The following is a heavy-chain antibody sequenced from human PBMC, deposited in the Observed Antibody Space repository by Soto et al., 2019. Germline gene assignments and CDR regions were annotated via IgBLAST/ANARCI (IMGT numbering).Heavy chain of an antibody. V-gene: IGHV3-74*01. D-gene: IGHD3-22*01. J-gene: IGHJ3*02. CDR2: IHSDGSSI. CDR1: GFTFSYYW. CDR3: AKDKEAGYDSSGYNAFDI. Sequence: GGSLRLSCAASGFTFSYYWMHWVRQAPGQGLVWVSRIHSDGSSIGYADSVKGRFTISRDNAKNSLYLQMNSLRAEDTALYYCAKDKEAGYDSSGYNAFDIWGQGTMVTVSS.